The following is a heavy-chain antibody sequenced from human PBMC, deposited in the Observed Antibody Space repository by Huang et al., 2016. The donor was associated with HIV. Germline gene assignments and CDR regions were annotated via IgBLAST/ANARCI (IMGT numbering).Heavy chain of an antibody. CDR2: IDASGST. CDR3: ARDHYYDSSGYFNWFDP. CDR1: GGSIGSGRDS. V-gene: IGHV4-61*09. J-gene: IGHJ5*02. D-gene: IGHD3-22*01. Sequence: QVQLQESGPGLVKASQTLSLTCPVSGGSIGSGRDSGSWIRQPAGKGLEWIGHIDASGSTNYRPSLKSRVTISINASKNQFSLRLTSVTAADTAVYYCARDHYYDSSGYFNWFDPWGQGTLVTVSS.